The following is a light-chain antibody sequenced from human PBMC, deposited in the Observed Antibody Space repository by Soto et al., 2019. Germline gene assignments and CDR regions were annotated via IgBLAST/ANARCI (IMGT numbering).Light chain of an antibody. Sequence: AIRMTQSPSSFSASPGDRVTITCRASQSISDYVAWYQQKPGKAPKLLIYGASTLQSGVPSKFSGSGSGTDFSLTISSLQSEDFATYYCQQYYTNPRTFGQGTKVEIK. V-gene: IGKV1-8*01. CDR1: QSISDY. CDR3: QQYYTNPRT. CDR2: GAS. J-gene: IGKJ1*01.